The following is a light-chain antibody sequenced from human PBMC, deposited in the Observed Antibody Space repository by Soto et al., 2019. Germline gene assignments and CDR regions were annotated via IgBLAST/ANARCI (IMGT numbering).Light chain of an antibody. Sequence: QSVLTQPPSASGTPGQGVTISCSGSNSNIGSNIVSWYQQVPGTAPKLLIYTNNQRPSGVPDRFSGSKSGTSASLAISGLQSEDEADYYCLSHDNSLSASWVFGGGTKLTVL. CDR1: NSNIGSNI. CDR2: TNN. CDR3: LSHDNSLSASWV. V-gene: IGLV1-44*01. J-gene: IGLJ3*02.